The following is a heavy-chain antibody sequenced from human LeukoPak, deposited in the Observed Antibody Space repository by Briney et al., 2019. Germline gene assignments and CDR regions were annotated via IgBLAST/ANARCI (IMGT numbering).Heavy chain of an antibody. J-gene: IGHJ5*02. CDR1: GFIFNNYG. V-gene: IGHV3-23*01. CDR2: ISNDGSGT. Sequence: GGSLRLSCAASGFIFNNYGLIWVRQAPGKGPQWVSAISNDGSGTTYADFVKGRFTISRDNSKNTLFLHMNSLRAEDTALYYCAKGGSGYFADLWGQGTLVTVSS. CDR3: AKGGSGYFADL. D-gene: IGHD3-22*01.